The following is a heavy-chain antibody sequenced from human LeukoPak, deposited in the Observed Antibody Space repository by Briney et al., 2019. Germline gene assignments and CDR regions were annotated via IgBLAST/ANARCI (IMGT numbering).Heavy chain of an antibody. CDR3: ARDFVGGLTGMDV. D-gene: IGHD3-10*01. V-gene: IGHV1-3*01. CDR1: GCTFTNYA. Sequence: ASVKVSCKASGCTFTNYAMHWVRQAPGQRLEWMGWITAGNGNTEYSQKFQGRVTINRDTSASTAYMELSSLRSEDTAVYYCARDFVGGLTGMDVWGQGTTVTVSS. CDR2: ITAGNGNT. J-gene: IGHJ6*02.